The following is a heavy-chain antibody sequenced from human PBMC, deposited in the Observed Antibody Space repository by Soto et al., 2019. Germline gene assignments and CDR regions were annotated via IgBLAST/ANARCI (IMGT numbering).Heavy chain of an antibody. CDR2: IIPFSGTT. Sequence: QVLLVQSGAEVKKPGSSVKVSCKAYGGTFSSYGVTWVRQAPGQGLEWMGGIIPFSGTTNYAQKFQGRVTFTADESTSTAYMEVSSLRSEDMAVYYCARELKYRISSYCVYWAEGTLVTVSS. D-gene: IGHD3-3*02. CDR1: GGTFSSYG. V-gene: IGHV1-69*01. J-gene: IGHJ4*02. CDR3: ARELKYRISSYCVY.